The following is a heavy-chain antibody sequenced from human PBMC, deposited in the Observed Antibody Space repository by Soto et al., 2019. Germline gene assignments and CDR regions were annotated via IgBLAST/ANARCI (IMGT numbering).Heavy chain of an antibody. Sequence: GSLRLSCAASGFTFDDYTMHWVRQAPGKGLEWVSLISWDGGSTYYADSVKGRFTISRDNSKNSLYLQMNSLRTEDTALYYCAKDLLTGRTLYYYGMDVWGQGTTVTVSS. CDR2: ISWDGGST. D-gene: IGHD7-27*01. CDR3: AKDLLTGRTLYYYGMDV. J-gene: IGHJ6*02. V-gene: IGHV3-43*01. CDR1: GFTFDDYT.